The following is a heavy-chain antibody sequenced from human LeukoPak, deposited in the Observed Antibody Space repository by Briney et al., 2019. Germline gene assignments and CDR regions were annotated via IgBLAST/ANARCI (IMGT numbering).Heavy chain of an antibody. CDR3: ASGRYSGSGDY. Sequence: GGSLRLSCAASGFTVSSNDMSWVRQAPGKGLEWVSVIYSGGSTYYADSVKGRFTISRDNSKNTLYLQMNSLRAEDTAVYYCASGRYSGSGDYWGQGTLVTVSS. CDR2: IYSGGST. J-gene: IGHJ4*02. CDR1: GFTVSSND. V-gene: IGHV3-66*01. D-gene: IGHD1-26*01.